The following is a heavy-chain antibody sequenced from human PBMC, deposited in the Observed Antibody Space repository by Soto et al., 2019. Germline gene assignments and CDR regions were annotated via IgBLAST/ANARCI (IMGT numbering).Heavy chain of an antibody. CDR1: GLTFSGSA. Sequence: EVQLVESGGGLVQPGGSLKLSCVASGLTFSGSAMHWVRQASGKGLEWVGRIRNKANNYATAFGASVQGRFTISRDDSKNTAYLQMNSLKIEDTAIYYCITSVRDTFLDYWGQGSLVTVSS. D-gene: IGHD2-2*02. V-gene: IGHV3-73*02. J-gene: IGHJ4*02. CDR2: IRNKANNYAT. CDR3: ITSVRDTFLDY.